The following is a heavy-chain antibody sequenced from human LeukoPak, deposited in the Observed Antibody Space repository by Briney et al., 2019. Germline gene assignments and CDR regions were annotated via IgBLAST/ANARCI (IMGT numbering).Heavy chain of an antibody. D-gene: IGHD6-19*01. V-gene: IGHV3-11*01. CDR1: GFIFSDYY. Sequence: SGGSLRLSCAASGFIFSDYYMSWIRQAPGKGLEWVSYISNSGSTIYYADSVKGRFTISRDNAKNSLYLQMNSVRAEDTAMYYCAREVADNYYAYYMDVWGRGTTVTISS. CDR2: ISNSGSTI. CDR3: AREVADNYYAYYMDV. J-gene: IGHJ6*03.